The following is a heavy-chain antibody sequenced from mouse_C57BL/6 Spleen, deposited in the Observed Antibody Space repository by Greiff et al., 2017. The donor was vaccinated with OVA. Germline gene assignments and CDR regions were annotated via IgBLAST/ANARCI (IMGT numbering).Heavy chain of an antibody. D-gene: IGHD1-1*01. V-gene: IGHV14-4*01. CDR1: GFNIKDDY. CDR2: IDPENGDT. CDR3: TTDYGSTQFAY. Sequence: VQLQQSGAELVRPGASVKLSCTASGFNIKDDYMHWVKQRPEQGLEWIGWIDPENGDTEYASKFQGNATITADTSSNTAYLQLSSLTSEDTAVYYCTTDYGSTQFAYWGQGTLVTVSA. J-gene: IGHJ3*01.